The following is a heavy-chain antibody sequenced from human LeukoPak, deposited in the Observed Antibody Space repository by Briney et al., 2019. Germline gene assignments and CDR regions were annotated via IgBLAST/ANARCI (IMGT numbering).Heavy chain of an antibody. CDR3: AKGITMIVVVIEDYYFDY. V-gene: IGHV3-23*01. D-gene: IGHD3-22*01. CDR1: GFTLSSYA. Sequence: PGGSLRLSCAASGFTLSSYAMSWVRQAPGKGLEWVSAISDSGNTYHADSVKGRFTISRDNSKNTLYLQMNSLRAEDTAVYYCAKGITMIVVVIEDYYFDYWGQGTLVTVSS. J-gene: IGHJ4*02. CDR2: ISDSGNT.